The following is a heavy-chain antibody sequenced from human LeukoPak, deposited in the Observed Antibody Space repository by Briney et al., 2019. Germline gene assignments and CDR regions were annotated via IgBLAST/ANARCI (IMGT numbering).Heavy chain of an antibody. V-gene: IGHV4-39*07. D-gene: IGHD3-10*01. J-gene: IGHJ6*02. CDR1: GGSISSGGYY. CDR3: ARGPSFTDYYGSGSYYKAPGYYYGMDV. CDR2: INHSGST. Sequence: SETLSLTCTVSGGSISSGGYYWSWIRQPPGKGLEWIGEINHSGSTNYNPSLKSRVTISVDTSKNQFSLKLSSVTAADTAVYYCARGPSFTDYYGSGSYYKAPGYYYGMDVWGQGTTVTVSS.